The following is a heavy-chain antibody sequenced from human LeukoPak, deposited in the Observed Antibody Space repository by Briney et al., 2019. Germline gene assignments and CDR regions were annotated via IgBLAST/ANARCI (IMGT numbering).Heavy chain of an antibody. D-gene: IGHD3-22*01. CDR1: GFSFSSYA. CDR2: ISDSGGST. CDR3: AKDPYYYDSSGYGYGMDV. J-gene: IGHJ6*02. Sequence: GGSLRLSCAASGFSFSSYAMAWVRQAPGKGLEWVSTISDSGGSTHYADSVKGRFTISRDNSKNTLYLQMNSLRAEDTAVYYCAKDPYYYDSSGYGYGMDVWGQGTTVTVSS. V-gene: IGHV3-23*01.